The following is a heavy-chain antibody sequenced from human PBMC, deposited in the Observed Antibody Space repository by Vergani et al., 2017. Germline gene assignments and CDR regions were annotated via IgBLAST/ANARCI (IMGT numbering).Heavy chain of an antibody. CDR1: GGSISSYY. CDR2: IYYSGST. D-gene: IGHD6-19*01. CDR3: AMIPSVRSGPTPDDAFDI. V-gene: IGHV4-59*01. Sequence: QVQLQESGPGLVKPSETLSLTCTVSGGSISSYYWSWIRQPPGKGLEWIGYIYYSGSTNYNPSLKSRVTISVDTSKNQFSLKLSSVTAADTAVYYCAMIPSVRSGPTPDDAFDIWGQGTMVTVSS. J-gene: IGHJ3*02.